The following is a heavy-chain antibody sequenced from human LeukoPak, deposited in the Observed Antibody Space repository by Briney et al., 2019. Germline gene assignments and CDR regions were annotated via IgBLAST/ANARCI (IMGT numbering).Heavy chain of an antibody. J-gene: IGHJ4*02. CDR1: GGSISSGGYY. D-gene: IGHD4-17*01. V-gene: IGHV4-30-4*01. Sequence: SETLSLTCTVSGGSISSGGYYWSWIRQPPGEGLEWIGYIYYSGSTYYHPSLKSRVSISLDTSKNQFSLKLSSVTAADTAVYYCARVTTVTTSFHFDYWGQGTLVTVSS. CDR2: IYYSGST. CDR3: ARVTTVTTSFHFDY.